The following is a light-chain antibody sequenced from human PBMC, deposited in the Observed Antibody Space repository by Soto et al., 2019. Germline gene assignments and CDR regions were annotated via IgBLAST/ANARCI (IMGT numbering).Light chain of an antibody. V-gene: IGKV1-27*01. CDR3: QKYNIAPQT. Sequence: DIQMTQSPSSLSASVGDRVTITCRTSQAIGNYLAWYQQKPGKVPKLLIYLASTLQSGVPSRFGGSGSGTVFTLTISSLQPEDLATYYGQKYNIAPQTFGQGTKVEIK. J-gene: IGKJ1*01. CDR2: LAS. CDR1: QAIGNY.